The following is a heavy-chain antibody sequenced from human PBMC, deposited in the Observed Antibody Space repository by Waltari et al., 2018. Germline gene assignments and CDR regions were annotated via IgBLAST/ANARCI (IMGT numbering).Heavy chain of an antibody. V-gene: IGHV4-39*01. CDR2: IYDSGTT. CDR3: ATHPPSQLGVVLNWFDP. J-gene: IGHJ5*02. D-gene: IGHD3-16*01. CDR1: GGSISSSTLF. Sequence: QLQLQESGPGLVKPSETLSLTCTVSGGSISSSTLFWGWIRQPLGKGRGWIGSIYDSGTTYYNPSLKSRVTISVDTSKNQFSLKVNSVTAADTAVYYCATHPPSQLGVVLNWFDPWGQGILVTVSS.